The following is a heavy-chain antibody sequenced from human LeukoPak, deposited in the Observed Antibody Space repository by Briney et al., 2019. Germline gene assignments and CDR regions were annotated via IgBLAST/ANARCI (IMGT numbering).Heavy chain of an antibody. J-gene: IGHJ5*02. Sequence: GESLKISCKGSGYSFTSYWISWVRQMPGKALEWLGGIDPSHSYTNYSPSFQGHVTISADKSISTAYLQWSSLKASDTAMYYCARLLELEVSSNWFDPWGQGTLVTVSS. CDR2: IDPSHSYT. V-gene: IGHV5-10-1*01. CDR3: ARLLELEVSSNWFDP. CDR1: GYSFTSYW. D-gene: IGHD1-1*01.